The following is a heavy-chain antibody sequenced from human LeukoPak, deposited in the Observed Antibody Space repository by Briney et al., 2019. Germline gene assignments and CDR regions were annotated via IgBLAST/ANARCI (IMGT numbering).Heavy chain of an antibody. CDR1: GGSISSSSYY. J-gene: IGHJ6*03. CDR2: IYYSGSS. Sequence: SETLSLTCTVSGGSISSSSYYWGWIRQPPGKGLEWIGTIYYSGSSYYNPSLKSRVTISVDTSKNQVSLKLSSVTAADTAVYCCARQGGYYYYYYYMDVWGKGTTVTISS. D-gene: IGHD6-25*01. V-gene: IGHV4-39*01. CDR3: ARQGGYYYYYYYMDV.